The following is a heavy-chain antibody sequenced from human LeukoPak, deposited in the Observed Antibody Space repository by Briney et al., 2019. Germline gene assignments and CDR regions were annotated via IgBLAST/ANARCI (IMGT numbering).Heavy chain of an antibody. CDR2: INHNGST. Sequence: SETLSLTCAVYGGSFSGYYRSWIRQPPGKGLEWIGEINHNGSTNYNPSLKSRVTISVDTSKNQFSLNLSSVTAADTAVYYCASWYSSSWYACFDSWGHGTLVTVSS. CDR3: ASWYSSSWYACFDS. D-gene: IGHD6-13*01. CDR1: GGSFSGYY. V-gene: IGHV4-34*01. J-gene: IGHJ5*01.